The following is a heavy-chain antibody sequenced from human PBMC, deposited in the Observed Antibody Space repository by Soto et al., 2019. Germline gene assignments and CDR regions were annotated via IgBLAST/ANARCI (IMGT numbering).Heavy chain of an antibody. CDR2: ISSNGGSA. Sequence: VGSLRLSCAAAGFTFRNYAMNWVRQAPGKGLELVSSISSNGGSAYYADSVKGRFTISRDNSKNTLYLQMNSLGADDTAVYYCARGYCSAVGCYVHYYYGFDVWGQGTTVTVSS. CDR3: ARGYCSAVGCYVHYYYGFDV. V-gene: IGHV3-23*01. J-gene: IGHJ6*02. D-gene: IGHD2-15*01. CDR1: GFTFRNYA.